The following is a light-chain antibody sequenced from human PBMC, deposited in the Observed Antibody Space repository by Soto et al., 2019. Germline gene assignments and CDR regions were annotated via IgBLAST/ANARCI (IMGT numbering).Light chain of an antibody. CDR1: QGISSY. CDR2: GAS. CDR3: QQYGSSPRT. V-gene: IGKV3-20*01. Sequence: LTQSPSSLSASVGDRVTITCRASQGISSYLAWYQQKPGQAPRLLIYGASSRATGIPDRFSGSGSGTDFTLTISRLEPEDFAVYYCQQYGSSPRTFGQGTKVEIK. J-gene: IGKJ1*01.